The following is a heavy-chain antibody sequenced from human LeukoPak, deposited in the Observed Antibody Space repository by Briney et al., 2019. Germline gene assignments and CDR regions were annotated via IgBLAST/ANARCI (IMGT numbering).Heavy chain of an antibody. J-gene: IGHJ4*02. D-gene: IGHD3-10*01. Sequence: SETLSLTCAVYGRSFSGYYWSWIRQPPGKGLEWIGEINHTGSTNYSPSLKSRVTISVDTTTNQFSLKMSSVTASETAVYYCARVGADGSGFLFDYWGQGTLVTVSS. CDR3: ARVGADGSGFLFDY. V-gene: IGHV4-34*01. CDR2: INHTGST. CDR1: GRSFSGYY.